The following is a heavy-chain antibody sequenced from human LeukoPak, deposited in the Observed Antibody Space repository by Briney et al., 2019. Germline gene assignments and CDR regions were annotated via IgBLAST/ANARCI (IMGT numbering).Heavy chain of an antibody. CDR3: TTNKAPTTPPLKFFPYYFDY. Sequence: GGSLRLSCAASGFTFSNAWMSWVRQAPGKGLEWVGRIKSKTDGGATDYAAPVKGRVTISRDDSKNTLSLQMSSLKTEDTAVYYCTTNKAPTTPPLKFFPYYFDYWGQGTLVTVSS. V-gene: IGHV3-15*01. D-gene: IGHD1-1*01. CDR1: GFTFSNAW. CDR2: IKSKTDGGAT. J-gene: IGHJ4*02.